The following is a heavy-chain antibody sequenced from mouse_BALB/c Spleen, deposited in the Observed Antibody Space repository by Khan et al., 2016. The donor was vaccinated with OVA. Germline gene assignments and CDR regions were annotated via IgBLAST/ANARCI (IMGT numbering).Heavy chain of an antibody. V-gene: IGHV3-2*02. D-gene: IGHD1-1*01. CDR1: GYSITSDYA. J-gene: IGHJ2*01. CDR2: ISYSGRT. Sequence: EVQLQESGPGPVNPSQSLSLTCTVTGYSITSDYAWNWIRQFPGNKLEWMGYISYSGRTSYNPSLKSRISITRATSKNPVFLQLNSVTTEDTATYFCARSVTITTVVATDFDYWGQGTTLTVSS. CDR3: ARSVTITTVVATDFDY.